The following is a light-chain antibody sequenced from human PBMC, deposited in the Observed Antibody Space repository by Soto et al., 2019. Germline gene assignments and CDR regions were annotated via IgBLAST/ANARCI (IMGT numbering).Light chain of an antibody. CDR3: QQYVTYPLT. V-gene: IGKV1-16*01. CDR2: SVS. Sequence: DIQMTQSPSSLSASVGDSVTITCRASQRISTYLAWFQLKPGKAPKFLISSVSILETGVPSRFSGSGSGTDFTLTISSLQPEDFATYACQQYVTYPLTFGGGTKVEI. CDR1: QRISTY. J-gene: IGKJ4*01.